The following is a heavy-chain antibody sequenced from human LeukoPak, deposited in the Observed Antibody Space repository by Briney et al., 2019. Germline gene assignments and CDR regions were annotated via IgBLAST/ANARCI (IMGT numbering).Heavy chain of an antibody. CDR2: ISYDGSNK. Sequence: GGSLRLSCAASGFTFSSYGMHWVRQAPGKGLEWVAVISYDGSNKYYADSVKGRFTISRDNSKNTLYLQMNSLRAEDTAVYYCARGPPYYDFWSGYLSLDYWGQGTLVTVSS. J-gene: IGHJ4*02. CDR1: GFTFSSYG. D-gene: IGHD3-3*01. V-gene: IGHV3-30*03. CDR3: ARGPPYYDFWSGYLSLDY.